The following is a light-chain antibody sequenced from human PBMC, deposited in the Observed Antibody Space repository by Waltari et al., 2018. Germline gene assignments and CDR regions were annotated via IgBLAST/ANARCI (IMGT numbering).Light chain of an antibody. J-gene: IGKJ5*01. CDR3: QQYNNWPPIT. CDR2: AAS. CDR1: QSIGTN. V-gene: IGKV3-15*01. Sequence: VMTQSPATLSVSPGERVTPSCRASQSIGTNLAWYEQKPGQAPRLLIHAASTRATGIPARFSGSGSGTEFTLSISNLQSEDFAVYYCQQYNNWPPITFGQGTRL.